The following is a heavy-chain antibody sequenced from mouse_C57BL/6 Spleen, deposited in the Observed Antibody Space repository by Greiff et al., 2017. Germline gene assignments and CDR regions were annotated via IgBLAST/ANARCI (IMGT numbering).Heavy chain of an antibody. Sequence: EVKVVESGEGLVKPGGSLKLSCAASGFTFSSYAMSWVRQTPEKRLAWVAYISSGGDYIYSADTVKGRFTISRDTARKTLYLQMSSLKSEATAMYYCTRGWGRLLRHYYAMDYWGQGTSVTVSS. CDR1: GFTFSSYA. CDR3: TRGWGRLLRHYYAMDY. CDR2: ISSGGDYI. V-gene: IGHV5-9-1*02. D-gene: IGHD1-2*01. J-gene: IGHJ4*01.